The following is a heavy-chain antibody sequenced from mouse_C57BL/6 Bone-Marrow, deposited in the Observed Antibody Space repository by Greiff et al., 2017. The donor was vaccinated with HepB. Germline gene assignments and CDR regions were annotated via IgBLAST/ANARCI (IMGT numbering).Heavy chain of an antibody. V-gene: IGHV1-82*01. CDR3: ARSDYFDY. CDR1: GYAFSSSW. J-gene: IGHJ2*01. CDR2: IYPGDGDT. Sequence: VKLKESGPELVKPGASVKISCKASGYAFSSSWMNWVKQRPGKGLEWIGRIYPGDGDTNYNGKFKGKATLTADKSSSTAYMQLSSLTSEDSAVYFCARSDYFDYWGQGTTLTVSS.